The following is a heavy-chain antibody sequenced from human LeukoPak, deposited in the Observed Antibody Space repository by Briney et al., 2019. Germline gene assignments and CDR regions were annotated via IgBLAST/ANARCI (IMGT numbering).Heavy chain of an antibody. CDR1: GASVGDYY. J-gene: IGHJ4*02. CDR3: AVDNRDF. V-gene: IGHV4-4*07. D-gene: IGHD2/OR15-2a*01. Sequence: SETLSLTCTVSGASVGDYYCRWIRQAAGKGLEWLGRIYTSGNTIYNPSLQSRVTISVDVSKNQFSLRLISMTAADTGIYYCAVDNRDFWGQGTLVTVSS. CDR2: IYTSGNT.